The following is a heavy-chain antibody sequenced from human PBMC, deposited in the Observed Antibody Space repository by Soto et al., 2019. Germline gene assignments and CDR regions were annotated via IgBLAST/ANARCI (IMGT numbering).Heavy chain of an antibody. V-gene: IGHV3-48*01. Sequence: EVQLVESGGGLVPPGGSLRLSCAASGFTFSTYSMNWVRQAPGKGLEWVSFISSTGETTYYADSVKGRLTISRDNAKNSLFLQMNSLTAEDTAVYYCARDVRLPDYWCQGTLVTVSS. D-gene: IGHD3-10*02. CDR1: GFTFSTYS. J-gene: IGHJ4*02. CDR3: ARDVRLPDY. CDR2: ISSTGETT.